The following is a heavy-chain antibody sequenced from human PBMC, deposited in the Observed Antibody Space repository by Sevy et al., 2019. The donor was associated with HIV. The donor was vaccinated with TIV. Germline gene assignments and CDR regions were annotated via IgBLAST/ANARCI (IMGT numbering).Heavy chain of an antibody. D-gene: IGHD1-26*01. J-gene: IGHJ4*02. Sequence: SETLSLTCTVSGGSISSYYWSWIRQPAGKGLEWIGRIYTSGSTNYNPTVKSRVTMSVDTSKNQFSLKLSSVTAADTTVYYCARLYSGSNLYYFDYWAQGTLVTVSS. CDR3: ARLYSGSNLYYFDY. CDR2: IYTSGST. CDR1: GGSISSYY. V-gene: IGHV4-4*07.